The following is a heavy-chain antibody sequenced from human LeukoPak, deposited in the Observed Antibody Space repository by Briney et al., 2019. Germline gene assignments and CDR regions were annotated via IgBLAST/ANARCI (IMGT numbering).Heavy chain of an antibody. CDR1: GFTFSSYT. Sequence: TGGSLRLSCAASGFTFSSYTMNWVRQAPGKGLEWVSAISGGGVSTYYADSVKGRFTISRDNSKNTLYLQMNSLSAEDTAVFYCARPGLPVAGTRWFDPWGQGTLVTVSS. CDR2: ISGGGVST. V-gene: IGHV3-23*01. CDR3: ARPGLPVAGTRWFDP. J-gene: IGHJ5*02. D-gene: IGHD2-15*01.